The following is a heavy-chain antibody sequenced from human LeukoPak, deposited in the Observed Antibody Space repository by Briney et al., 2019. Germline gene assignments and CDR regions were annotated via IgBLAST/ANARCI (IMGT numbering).Heavy chain of an antibody. Sequence: GGTLRLSCAASGFTFSNYWMHWVRQVPGKGLVWVSRINTDGSSTSYADSVKGRFTISRDNAKNTLYLQMNSLRAEDTALYYCARDGSYSSTSCYPDYWGQGTLVTVSS. V-gene: IGHV3-74*01. CDR1: GFTFSNYW. CDR3: ARDGSYSSTSCYPDY. CDR2: INTDGSST. D-gene: IGHD2-2*01. J-gene: IGHJ4*02.